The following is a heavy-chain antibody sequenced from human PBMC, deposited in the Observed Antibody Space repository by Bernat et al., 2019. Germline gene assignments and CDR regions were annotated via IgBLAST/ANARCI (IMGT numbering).Heavy chain of an antibody. V-gene: IGHV1-18*04. CDR3: ARDPFVKNDCWSGYLNYYYYGMDV. CDR2: ISAYNGNT. J-gene: IGHJ6*02. CDR1: GYTFTSYG. Sequence: QVQLVQSGAEVKKPGASVKVSCKASGYTFTSYGISWVRQAPGQGLEWMGWISAYNGNTNYAQKLQGRVTMTTDTSTSTAYMELRSLRSDDTAVYYCARDPFVKNDCWSGYLNYYYYGMDVWGQGTTVTVSS. D-gene: IGHD3-3*01.